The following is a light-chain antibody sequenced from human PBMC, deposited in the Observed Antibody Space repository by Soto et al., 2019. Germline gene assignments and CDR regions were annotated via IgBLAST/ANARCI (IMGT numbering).Light chain of an antibody. V-gene: IGKV3-11*01. CDR3: QQRSIWLT. CDR1: QSVSSY. Sequence: EIVLTQSPATLSLSPGERATLSCRASQSVSSYLAWYQQKPGQAPRLLIYDASNRATGIPARFSGSGSGTDFTLTISSLEPEDFAVYYCQQRSIWLTFGGGTNVDIK. J-gene: IGKJ4*01. CDR2: DAS.